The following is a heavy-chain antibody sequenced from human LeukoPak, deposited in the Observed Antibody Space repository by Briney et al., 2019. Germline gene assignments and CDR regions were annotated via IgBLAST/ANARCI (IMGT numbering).Heavy chain of an antibody. CDR1: GYTFTSYD. V-gene: IGHV1-8*01. CDR2: MNPNSGNT. Sequence: ASVKVSCKASGYTFTSYDINWVRQATGQGLEWMGWMNPNSGNTGYAQKFQGRVTMTRNTSISTAYMELSSLRSEDTAVYYCARGAGFLEWCRIWGQGTLVTVSS. D-gene: IGHD3-3*01. J-gene: IGHJ4*02. CDR3: ARGAGFLEWCRI.